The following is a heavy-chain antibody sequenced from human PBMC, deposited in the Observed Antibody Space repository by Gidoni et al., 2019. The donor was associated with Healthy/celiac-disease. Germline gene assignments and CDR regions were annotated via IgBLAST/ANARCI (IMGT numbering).Heavy chain of an antibody. J-gene: IGHJ3*02. Sequence: EGQLVESGGGLVQPGGSRRVSCAASGCTCSSNWMSWVRQAPGKGLEWVANIKQDGSEKYYVDSVKGRFTISRDNAKNSLYLQMNSLRAEDTAVYYCATDPGYSYGTRDAFDIWGQGTMVTVSS. CDR3: ATDPGYSYGTRDAFDI. CDR1: GCTCSSNW. V-gene: IGHV3-7*03. CDR2: IKQDGSEK. D-gene: IGHD5-18*01.